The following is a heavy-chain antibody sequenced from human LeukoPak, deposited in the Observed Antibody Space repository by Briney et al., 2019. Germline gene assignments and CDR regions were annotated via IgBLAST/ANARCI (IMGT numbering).Heavy chain of an antibody. CDR2: IIPILGIA. V-gene: IGHV1-69*04. D-gene: IGHD5-24*01. CDR3: ARVETLDGYNYQAFDY. Sequence: GSSVKVSCKASGGTFSSYAISWVRQAPGQGLEWMGRIIPILGIANYAQKFQGRVTITADKSTSTAYMELSSLRSEDTAVYYCARVETLDGYNYQAFDYWGQGTLVTVSS. J-gene: IGHJ4*02. CDR1: GGTFSSYA.